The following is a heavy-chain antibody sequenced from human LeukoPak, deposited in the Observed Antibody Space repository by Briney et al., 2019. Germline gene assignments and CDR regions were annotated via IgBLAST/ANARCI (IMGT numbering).Heavy chain of an antibody. D-gene: IGHD5-24*01. J-gene: IGHJ4*02. CDR3: AREGGDGYNFGTIFDY. CDR2: IYYSGST. CDR1: GGSISSSSYY. Sequence: PSETLSLTCTVSGGSISSSSYYWGWIRQPPGKGLEWIGSIYYSGSTYYNPSLKSRVTISVDTSKNQFSLKLSSVTAADTAVYYCAREGGDGYNFGTIFDYWGQGTLVTVSS. V-gene: IGHV4-39*07.